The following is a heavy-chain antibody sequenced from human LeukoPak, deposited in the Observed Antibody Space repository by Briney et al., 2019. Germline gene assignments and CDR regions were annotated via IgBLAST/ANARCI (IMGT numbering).Heavy chain of an antibody. J-gene: IGHJ3*02. CDR2: INPNSGGT. Sequence: GASVKVSCKASGYTFTGYYMHWVRQAPGQGLEWMGWINPNSGGTNYAQKLQGRVTMTTDTSTSTAYMELSSLRSEDTAVYYCAREEGSGSYRFDDAFDIWGQGTMVTVSS. D-gene: IGHD1-26*01. CDR3: AREEGSGSYRFDDAFDI. V-gene: IGHV1-2*02. CDR1: GYTFTGYY.